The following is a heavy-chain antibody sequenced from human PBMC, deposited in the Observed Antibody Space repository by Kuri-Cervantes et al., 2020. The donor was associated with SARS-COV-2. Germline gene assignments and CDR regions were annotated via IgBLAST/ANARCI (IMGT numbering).Heavy chain of an antibody. J-gene: IGHJ3*02. D-gene: IGHD2-2*01. Sequence: ESLKISCTVAGGSISGYYWSWIRQPPGKGLEWIGEINHSGSTNYNPSLKSRVTISVDTSKNQFSLKLRSVTAADTAVYYCAGGLYAKDAFDIWGQGTMVTVSS. V-gene: IGHV4-34*01. CDR2: INHSGST. CDR1: GGSISGYY. CDR3: AGGLYAKDAFDI.